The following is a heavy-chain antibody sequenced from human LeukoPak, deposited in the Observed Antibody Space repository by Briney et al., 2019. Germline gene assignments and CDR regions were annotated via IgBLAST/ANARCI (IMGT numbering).Heavy chain of an antibody. J-gene: IGHJ3*02. CDR1: GFTFSSYA. V-gene: IGHV3-23*01. Sequence: PGGSLRLSCAASGFTFSSYAMSWVRQAPGKGLEWVSAISGSGGSTYYADSVKGRFAISRDNSKNTLYLQMNSLRAEDTALYYCAKSMKVEVMAGPFDIWGQGTMVSVSS. CDR3: AKSMKVEVMAGPFDI. D-gene: IGHD3-22*01. CDR2: ISGSGGST.